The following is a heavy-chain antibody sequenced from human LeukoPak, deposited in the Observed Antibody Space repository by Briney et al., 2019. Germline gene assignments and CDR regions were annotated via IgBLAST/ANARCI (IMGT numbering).Heavy chain of an antibody. CDR3: AKSTSPLYYYYGMDV. J-gene: IGHJ6*02. D-gene: IGHD2-2*01. Sequence: LTGGSLRLSCAASGFTFSSYAMSWVRQAPGKGLEWVSAISGSGGSTYYADSVKGRFTISRDNSKNTLYLQLNSLRAEDTAVYYCAKSTSPLYYYYGMDVWGQGTTVTVSS. CDR1: GFTFSSYA. V-gene: IGHV3-23*01. CDR2: ISGSGGST.